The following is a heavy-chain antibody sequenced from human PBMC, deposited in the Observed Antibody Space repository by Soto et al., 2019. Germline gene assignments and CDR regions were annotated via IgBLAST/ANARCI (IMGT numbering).Heavy chain of an antibody. D-gene: IGHD1-26*01. CDR1: GYTFTSYG. J-gene: IGHJ4*02. CDR2: INPYNGNT. CDR3: AKGAGWEPEYYSDY. V-gene: IGHV1-18*01. Sequence: QVQLVQSGAEVKKPGASVKVSCKASGYTFTSYGIIWVRQAPGQGLEWVGWINPYNGNTNYAQKLQGRVTMTTDTSTSTAYMELRSLRPDDTAVYYCAKGAGWEPEYYSDYWGQGTLVTVSS.